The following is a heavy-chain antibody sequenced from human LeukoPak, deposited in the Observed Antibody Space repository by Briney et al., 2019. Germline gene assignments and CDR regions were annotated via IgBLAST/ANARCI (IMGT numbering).Heavy chain of an antibody. CDR1: GGSFRGYY. CDR3: ARSPVGDSETEGDY. J-gene: IGHJ4*02. D-gene: IGHD3-3*01. V-gene: IGHV4-34*01. CDR2: INHSGST. Sequence: PSETLSLTCAVYGGSFRGYYWSWIRQPPGKGLEWIGEINHSGSTKYSPSLKSRVTISVDTSKNQFSLNLSSLTAADTAVYYCARSPVGDSETEGDYWGQGTLATVSS.